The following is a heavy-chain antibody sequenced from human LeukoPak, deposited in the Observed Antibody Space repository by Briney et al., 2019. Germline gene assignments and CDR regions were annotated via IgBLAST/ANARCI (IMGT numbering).Heavy chain of an antibody. CDR2: IYYSGST. Sequence: PSETLSLTCTVSGGSVSSGTYYWSWIRQPPGEGLEWIGYIYYSGSTNYNPSLKSRVTISVDTSKNQFSLNLSAVTAADTAVYYCARVGDWNDLVYWGQGALVTVSS. D-gene: IGHD1-1*01. V-gene: IGHV4-61*01. CDR1: GGSVSSGTYY. J-gene: IGHJ4*02. CDR3: ARVGDWNDLVY.